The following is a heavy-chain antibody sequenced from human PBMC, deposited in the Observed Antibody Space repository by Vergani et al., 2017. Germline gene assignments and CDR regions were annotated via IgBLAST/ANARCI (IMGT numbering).Heavy chain of an antibody. J-gene: IGHJ5*02. V-gene: IGHV4-61*01. CDR1: GGSVSSGSYY. CDR2: IYYSGST. Sequence: QVQLQESGPGLVKPSETLSLTCTVSGGSVSSGSYYWSWIRQPPGKGLEWIGYIYYSGSTNYNPSLKSRVTISVDTSKNQFSLKLSSVTAADTAVYYCASAFFGVVRNXFDPWGQGTLVTVSS. D-gene: IGHD3-3*01. CDR3: ASAFFGVVRNXFDP.